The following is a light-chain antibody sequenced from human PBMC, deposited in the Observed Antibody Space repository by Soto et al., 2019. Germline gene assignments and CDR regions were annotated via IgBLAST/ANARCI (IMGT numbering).Light chain of an antibody. J-gene: IGLJ3*02. CDR3: GSFTTSRIWV. V-gene: IGLV2-14*01. CDR1: SSDVGGYNY. CDR2: EVS. Sequence: QSALTQPASVSGSPGQSITISCTGTSSDVGGYNYVSWYQQHPGKAPKLMIYEVSNRPSGVSNRFSGSKSGNTASVTISGLQVEDEAEYFCGSFTTSRIWVFGGGTKLTVL.